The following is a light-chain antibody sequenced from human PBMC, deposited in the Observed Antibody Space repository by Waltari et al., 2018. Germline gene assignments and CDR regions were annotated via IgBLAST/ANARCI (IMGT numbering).Light chain of an antibody. Sequence: SYELTQPPSVSVSPGQTASIHSPRAKLGNKYACWYQQKPGQSPVLVIYQDSKRPSGIPERFSGSNSGNTATLTISGTQAMDEADYYCQAWDSSTVVFGGGTKLTVL. CDR1: KLGNKY. V-gene: IGLV3-1*01. CDR3: QAWDSSTVV. J-gene: IGLJ2*01. CDR2: QDS.